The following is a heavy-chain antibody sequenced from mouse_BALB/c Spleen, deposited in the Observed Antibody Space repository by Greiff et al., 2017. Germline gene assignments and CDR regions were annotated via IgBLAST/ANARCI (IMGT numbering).Heavy chain of an antibody. CDR2: IDPANGNT. Sequence: SGAELVKPGASVKLSCTASGFNIKDTYMHWVKQRPEQGLEWIGRIDPANGNTKYDPKFQGKATITADTSSNTAYLQLSSLTSEDTAVYYCARSTRYWYFDVWGAGTTVTVSS. CDR1: GFNIKDTY. V-gene: IGHV14-3*02. CDR3: ARSTRYWYFDV. J-gene: IGHJ1*01.